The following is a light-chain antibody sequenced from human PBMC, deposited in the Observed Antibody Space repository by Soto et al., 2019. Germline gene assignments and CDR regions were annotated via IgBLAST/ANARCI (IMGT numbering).Light chain of an antibody. CDR2: GAS. J-gene: IGKJ1*01. CDR3: QQYGSSPRA. CDR1: QSVSSSY. Sequence: EIVLTHSPGTLSLSPGEIATLSCRASQSVSSSYLARYQQKPGQAPRLLIYGASSRATGIPDRFSGSGSGTDFTLTISRLEPEDFAVYYCQQYGSSPRAFGHGTKVDIK. V-gene: IGKV3-20*01.